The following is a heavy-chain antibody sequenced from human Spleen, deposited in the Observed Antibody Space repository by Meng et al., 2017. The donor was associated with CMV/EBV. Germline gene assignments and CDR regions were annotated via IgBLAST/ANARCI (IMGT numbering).Heavy chain of an antibody. CDR1: GFTFSYYA. Sequence: GESLKISCAASGFTFSYYAMSWVRQAPGKGLEWVSGINWNGGSTAYADSVKGRFTISRDNAKNSLYLQMNSLRAEDTAVYYCGVAGIRVDYWGQGTLVTVSS. D-gene: IGHD2-15*01. J-gene: IGHJ4*02. CDR2: INWNGGST. CDR3: GVAGIRVDY. V-gene: IGHV3-20*04.